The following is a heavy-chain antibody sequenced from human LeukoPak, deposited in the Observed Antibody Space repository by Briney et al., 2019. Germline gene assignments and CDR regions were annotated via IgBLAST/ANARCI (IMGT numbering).Heavy chain of an antibody. CDR1: GFTFSSYA. CDR3: AKAEDSSSWYGGYFDY. CDR2: ISGSGGST. J-gene: IGHJ4*02. Sequence: AGGSLRLSCAASGFTFSSYAMSWVRQAPGKGLEWVSAISGSGGSTYYADSVKGRFTISRDNSKNTLYLQMNSLRAEDTAVYYCAKAEDSSSWYGGYFDYWGQGTLVTVSS. D-gene: IGHD6-13*01. V-gene: IGHV3-23*01.